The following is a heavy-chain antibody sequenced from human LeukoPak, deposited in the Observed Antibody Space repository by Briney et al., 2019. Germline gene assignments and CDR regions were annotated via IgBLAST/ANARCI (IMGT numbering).Heavy chain of an antibody. CDR3: AKVLGGDYGGGHFDY. CDR1: GFTFSSYG. CDR2: ISSSGGSA. V-gene: IGHV3-23*01. J-gene: IGHJ4*02. Sequence: PGGSLRLSCAASGFTFSSYGMSWVRQAPGKGLEWVSSISSSGGSAYSADSVKGRFIISRDNSKNTLYLQMNSLRAEDTAVYYCAKVLGGDYGGGHFDYWGQGTLVTVSS. D-gene: IGHD4-17*01.